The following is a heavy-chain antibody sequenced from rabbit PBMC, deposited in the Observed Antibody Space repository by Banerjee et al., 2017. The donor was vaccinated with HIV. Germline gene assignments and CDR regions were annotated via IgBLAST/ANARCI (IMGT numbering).Heavy chain of an antibody. Sequence: QLVESGGGLVQPGGSLKLSCKASGLDFSSYSMSWVRQAPGKGLEWIGYIDPVFGTTYYATWVDGGFTISSHNAQNTLWLQPNSLTAADTATYFCARGYDDYDARLDLWGPGTLVTVS. J-gene: IGHJ3*01. D-gene: IGHD2-1*01. V-gene: IGHV1S7*01. CDR3: ARGYDDYDARLDL. CDR1: GLDFSSYS. CDR2: IDPVFGTT.